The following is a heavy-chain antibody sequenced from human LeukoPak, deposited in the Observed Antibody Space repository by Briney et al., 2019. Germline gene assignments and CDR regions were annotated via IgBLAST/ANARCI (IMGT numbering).Heavy chain of an antibody. CDR3: ARGGSGYPLDY. J-gene: IGHJ4*02. CDR2: IYYTGVT. CDR1: SGSMSSYY. V-gene: IGHV4-59*01. D-gene: IGHD3-22*01. Sequence: SETLSLTCAVSSGSMSSYYWSWIRQPPGKGLEWIGYIYYTGVTNYIPSIKRRLTISLDTAMTQFSLNLRSVTAADTAMYYCARGGSGYPLDYWGQGTLVTVSS.